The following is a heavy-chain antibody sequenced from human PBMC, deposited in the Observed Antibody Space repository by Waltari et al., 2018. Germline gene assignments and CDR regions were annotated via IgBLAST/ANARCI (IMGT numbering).Heavy chain of an antibody. V-gene: IGHV3-23*01. J-gene: IGHJ4*02. D-gene: IGHD1-20*01. CDR3: ATPFYNWDDPLHS. CDR2: ITVGDDT. Sequence: EVQLLEAGGDLVPPGGSLGLSWPPVGITFSNHPINWVRLAPGTGLEWVSAITVGDDTYYADSVKGRFTISRDTSKDSVHLQMNGLRAEDTAIYYCATPFYNWDDPLHSWGQGTLVTVSS. CDR1: GITFSNHP.